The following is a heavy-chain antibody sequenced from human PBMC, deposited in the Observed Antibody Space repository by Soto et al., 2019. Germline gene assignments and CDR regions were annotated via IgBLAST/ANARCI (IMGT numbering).Heavy chain of an antibody. CDR2: IIRDGTAT. D-gene: IGHD1-26*01. CDR3: ATVGTGSYNWFDP. J-gene: IGHJ5*02. V-gene: IGHV3-74*01. CDR1: GFTFTGNW. Sequence: EVQLVESGGGLVQPGGSLRLSCAASGFTFTGNWMHWVRQGPGKGLVWVARIIRDGTATTYADSVTGRFTISRDNSKNTLYLQMNSLGAEDTAVYYCATVGTGSYNWFDPWGQGTMVTVSS.